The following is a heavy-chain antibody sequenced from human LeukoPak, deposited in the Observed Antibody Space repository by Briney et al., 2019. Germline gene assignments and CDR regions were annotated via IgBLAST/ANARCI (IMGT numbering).Heavy chain of an antibody. V-gene: IGHV4-34*01. CDR3: ARDLRARITIFGVVSDGFDY. Sequence: SETLSLICAVYGGSFSGYYWSWIRQPPGKGLEWIGEINHSGSTNYNPYLKSRVTISVDTSKNQFSLKLGSVTAADTAVYYCARDLRARITIFGVVSDGFDYWGQGTLVTVSS. CDR2: INHSGST. CDR1: GGSFSGYY. D-gene: IGHD3-3*01. J-gene: IGHJ4*02.